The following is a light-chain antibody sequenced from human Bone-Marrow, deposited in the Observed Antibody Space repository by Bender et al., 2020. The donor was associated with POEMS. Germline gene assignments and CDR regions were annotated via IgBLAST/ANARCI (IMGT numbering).Light chain of an antibody. CDR3: ATGDDSLNGWV. J-gene: IGLJ3*02. Sequence: QSVLTQPPSASGTPGQRVTISCSGSSSKFGSYPVNWYQQLPGAAPKLVIFNNSQRPSGVPDRFSGSNSGTSASLAISGLLSDDEADFYCATGDDSLNGWVFGGGTKLTVL. CDR1: SSKFGSYP. CDR2: NNS. V-gene: IGLV1-44*01.